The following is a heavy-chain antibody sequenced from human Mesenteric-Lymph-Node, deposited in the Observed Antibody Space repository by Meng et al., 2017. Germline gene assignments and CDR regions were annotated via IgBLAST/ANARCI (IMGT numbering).Heavy chain of an antibody. Sequence: GGSLRFSCAASGFNIEDYAMHWVRQAPGKGLEWVSRIDWKSEIDYADSVRGRFTISRDNAKNSLYLQMRSLRVEDMPLYYCVKDIYGNGDRYFDSWGQGTRVTVSS. V-gene: IGHV3-9*03. D-gene: IGHD4-17*01. CDR2: IDWKSEI. CDR1: GFNIEDYA. J-gene: IGHJ4*02. CDR3: VKDIYGNGDRYFDS.